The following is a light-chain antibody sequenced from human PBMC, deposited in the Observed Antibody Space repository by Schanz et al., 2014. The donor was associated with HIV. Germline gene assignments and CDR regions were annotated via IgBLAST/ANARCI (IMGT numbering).Light chain of an antibody. J-gene: IGLJ2*01. Sequence: QSALTQPASVSGSPGQSISISCTGTSGDVGSYNYVSWYQQHPGKAPKLMIYDVSNRPSGVSNRFSGSKSGNMASLTISGLQAEDEADYYCSSYTGSSTLVFGGGTKLTVL. V-gene: IGLV2-14*03. CDR3: SSYTGSSTLV. CDR2: DVS. CDR1: SGDVGSYNY.